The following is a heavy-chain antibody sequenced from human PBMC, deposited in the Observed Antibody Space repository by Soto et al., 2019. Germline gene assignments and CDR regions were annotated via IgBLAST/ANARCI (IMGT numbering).Heavy chain of an antibody. CDR1: GFTFSSHA. J-gene: IGHJ4*02. CDR2: IGVSGGNT. CDR3: ANGGLRWKGFDN. V-gene: IGHV3-23*01. D-gene: IGHD1-1*01. Sequence: PGGSLRLSCAASGFTFSSHAMSWVRQAPGKGLEWVSAIGVSGGNTYHADSVKGRFTISRDNFKNTLYLQMNSLRAEDTAVYYCANGGLRWKGFDNWGQGTLVTVSS.